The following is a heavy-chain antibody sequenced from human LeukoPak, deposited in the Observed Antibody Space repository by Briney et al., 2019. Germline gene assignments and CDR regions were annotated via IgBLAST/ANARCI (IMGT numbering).Heavy chain of an antibody. J-gene: IGHJ4*02. D-gene: IGHD3-3*01. Sequence: GGSLRLSCTVSGFTFTDHGMSWVRQVSGKDLEWVSGINKNGGGTGYADSVKGRFTISRDSAKNSLYLQMNSLTSEDTALYYCARGGSAYSKLLDFDSWGQGTLVTVSS. CDR3: ARGGSAYSKLLDFDS. V-gene: IGHV3-20*04. CDR1: GFTFTDHG. CDR2: INKNGGGT.